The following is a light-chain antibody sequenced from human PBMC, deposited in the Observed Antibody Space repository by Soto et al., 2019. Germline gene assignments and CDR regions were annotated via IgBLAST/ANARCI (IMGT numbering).Light chain of an antibody. CDR3: QSYDSSLNEGV. CDR2: DVT. J-gene: IGLJ2*01. Sequence: QSALTQPASVSESPGQSITISCTGTSSDVGGYNYVSWFQQHPGKAPKLLIYDVTNRPSGVSNRFSGSKSGNTASLTISGLQAEDEANYYCQSYDSSLNEGVFGGGTKLTVL. CDR1: SSDVGGYNY. V-gene: IGLV2-14*01.